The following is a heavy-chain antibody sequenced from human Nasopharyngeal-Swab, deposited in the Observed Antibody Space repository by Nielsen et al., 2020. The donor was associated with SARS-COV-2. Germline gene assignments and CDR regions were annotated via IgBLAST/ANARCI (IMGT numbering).Heavy chain of an antibody. CDR1: GGSISSGSYY. J-gene: IGHJ6*02. Sequence: SETLSLTCTVSGGSISSGSYYWGWIRQPPGKGLEWIGSIYYSGSTYYNPSLKSRVTISVDTSKNQFSLKLSSVTAADTAVYYCARHRVLLLWFGENYYYGMDVWGQGTTVTVSS. D-gene: IGHD3-10*01. V-gene: IGHV4-39*01. CDR2: IYYSGST. CDR3: ARHRVLLLWFGENYYYGMDV.